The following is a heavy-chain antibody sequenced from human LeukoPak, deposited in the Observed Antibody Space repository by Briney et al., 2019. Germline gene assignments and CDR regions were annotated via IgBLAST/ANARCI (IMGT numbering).Heavy chain of an antibody. CDR1: GGSFSGYY. Sequence: SETLSLTCAVYGGSFSGYYWSWIRQPPGKGLEWIGEINHSGSTNYNPSLKSRVTISVDTSKNQFSLKLSSVTAADTAVYYCASLYGSGSYSIDYWGQGTLVTVSS. J-gene: IGHJ4*02. V-gene: IGHV4-34*01. D-gene: IGHD3-10*01. CDR2: INHSGST. CDR3: ASLYGSGSYSIDY.